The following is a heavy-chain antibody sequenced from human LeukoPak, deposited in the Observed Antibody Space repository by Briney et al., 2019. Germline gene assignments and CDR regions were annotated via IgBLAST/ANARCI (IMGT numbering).Heavy chain of an antibody. CDR3: AIPAGCSTTSCFPFDY. CDR2: INTNTGNP. D-gene: IGHD2-2*01. Sequence: ASVKVSGTASGYTFTSYAMNWVRQAPGQGLEWMGWINTNTGNPTYAQGFTGRFVFSLDTSVSTAYLQISSLKAEDTAVYYCAIPAGCSTTSCFPFDYWGQGTLVTVSS. J-gene: IGHJ4*02. V-gene: IGHV7-4-1*02. CDR1: GYTFTSYA.